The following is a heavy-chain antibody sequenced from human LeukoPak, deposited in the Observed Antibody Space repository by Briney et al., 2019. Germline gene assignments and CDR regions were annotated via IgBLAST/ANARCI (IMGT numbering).Heavy chain of an antibody. Sequence: SETLSLTCAVYSGPFSDYYWSWIRQPPGKGLEWIGEINHSGNTNYNPSLKSRLTISVDTSKNQFSLKLNSVTAADTAVYYCARTLGYCSGGSCPPGYWGQGSLVTVSS. V-gene: IGHV4-34*01. CDR1: SGPFSDYY. D-gene: IGHD2-15*01. J-gene: IGHJ4*02. CDR2: INHSGNT. CDR3: ARTLGYCSGGSCPPGY.